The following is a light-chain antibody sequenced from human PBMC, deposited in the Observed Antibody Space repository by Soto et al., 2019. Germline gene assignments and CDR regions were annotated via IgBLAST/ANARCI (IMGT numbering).Light chain of an antibody. CDR2: LGS. CDR1: QSLLYSNGYNF. J-gene: IGKJ1*01. Sequence: DVVMTQSPLSLPVTPGEPASISCRSSQSLLYSNGYNFLDWYLQKPGQSPQLLIYLGSNRASGAPDRFSGSGSGTYFTLNITRVEAEDVGVYYCMQGTHWPQTFGQGTKVDIK. CDR3: MQGTHWPQT. V-gene: IGKV2-28*01.